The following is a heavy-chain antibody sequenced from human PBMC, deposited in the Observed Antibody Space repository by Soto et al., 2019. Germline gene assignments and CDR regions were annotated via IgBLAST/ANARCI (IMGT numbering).Heavy chain of an antibody. CDR1: GGSFSGYY. CDR2: INHSGST. CDR3: ARGWSYCSGGSCYFDY. Sequence: QVQLQQWGAGLLKPSETLSLTCAVYGGSFSGYYWSWIRQPPGKGLEWIGEINHSGSTNYNPSLKRRVTISVDTSKNQFSLKLSSVTAADTAVYYCARGWSYCSGGSCYFDYWGQGTLVTVSS. V-gene: IGHV4-34*01. D-gene: IGHD2-15*01. J-gene: IGHJ4*02.